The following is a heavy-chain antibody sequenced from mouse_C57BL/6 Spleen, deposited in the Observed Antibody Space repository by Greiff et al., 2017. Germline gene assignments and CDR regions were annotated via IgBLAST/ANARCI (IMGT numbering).Heavy chain of an antibody. D-gene: IGHD2-1*01. V-gene: IGHV1-26*01. CDR2: INPNNGGT. CDR1: GYTFTDYY. J-gene: IGHJ4*01. CDR3: AKLLLRAMDY. Sequence: VQLQQSGPELVKPGASVKISCKASGYTFTDYYMNWVKQSHGKSLEWIGDINPNNGGTSYNQKFKGKATLTVDKSSSTAYMELRSLTSEDSAVYYCAKLLLRAMDYWGQGTSVTVSS.